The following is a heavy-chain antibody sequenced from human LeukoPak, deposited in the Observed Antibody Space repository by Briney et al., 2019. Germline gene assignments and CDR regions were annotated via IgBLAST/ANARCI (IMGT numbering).Heavy chain of an antibody. CDR1: GFTFSSYW. V-gene: IGHV3-74*01. CDR3: AKGIEVAAQYYFDY. J-gene: IGHJ4*02. CDR2: IKTDGSST. D-gene: IGHD2-15*01. Sequence: GGSLRLSCAASGFTFSSYWMHWVRQAPGKGLVWVSRIKTDGSSTSYADSVKGRFTISRDNAKNSLFLQMNSLRAEDTALYYCAKGIEVAAQYYFDYWGQGTLVTVSS.